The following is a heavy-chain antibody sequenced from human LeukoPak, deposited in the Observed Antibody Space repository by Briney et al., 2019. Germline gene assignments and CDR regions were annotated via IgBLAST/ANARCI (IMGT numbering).Heavy chain of an antibody. D-gene: IGHD4-23*01. CDR3: AREGVATTVVTGSYYYYGMDV. J-gene: IGHJ6*02. V-gene: IGHV4-30-4*01. Sequence: KPSQTLSLTCTVSGGSISSGDYYWSWIRQPPGKGLEWIGYIYYSGSTYYNPSLKSRVTISVDTSKNQFSLKLSSVTAADTAVYYCAREGVATTVVTGSYYYYGMDVWGQGTTVTVSS. CDR1: GGSISSGDYY. CDR2: IYYSGST.